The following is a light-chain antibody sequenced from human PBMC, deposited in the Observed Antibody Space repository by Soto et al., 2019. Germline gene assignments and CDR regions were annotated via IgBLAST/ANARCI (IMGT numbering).Light chain of an antibody. CDR3: QAWGTGGV. Sequence: QLVLTQSPSASASPGASVKLTCTLSSGHSDYAIAWHQQQPEKGPRYLMKVTSDGSHTKGDGIPDRFSGSRSGADRYLTISSLRSDDEADYYCQAWGTGGVFGGGTKVTVL. CDR1: SGHSDYA. V-gene: IGLV4-69*01. CDR2: VTSDGSH. J-gene: IGLJ3*02.